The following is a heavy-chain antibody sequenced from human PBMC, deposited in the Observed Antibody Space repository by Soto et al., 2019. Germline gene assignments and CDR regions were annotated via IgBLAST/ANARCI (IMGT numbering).Heavy chain of an antibody. CDR2: ISSSGSTI. V-gene: IGHV3-48*03. Sequence: GGSLRLSCAASGFTFSSYEMNWVRQAPGKGLEWVSYISSSGSTIYYADSVKGRFTISRDNAKNSLYLQMNSLRAEDTAVYYCARAPTNWNYRLYYYYGMDVWGQGTTVTVSS. D-gene: IGHD1-7*01. J-gene: IGHJ6*02. CDR1: GFTFSSYE. CDR3: ARAPTNWNYRLYYYYGMDV.